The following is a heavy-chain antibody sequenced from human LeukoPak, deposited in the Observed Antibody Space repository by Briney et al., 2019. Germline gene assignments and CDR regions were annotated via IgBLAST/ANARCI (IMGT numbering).Heavy chain of an antibody. Sequence: PGGSLRLSCAASGFTFSSYAMSWVRQAPGKGLEWVSTISSGGSTTFYVDSVKGRFTISRDNSKNTLYLQMNSLRAEDTAVYYCARLSPLKAVAGKGGFDYWGQGTLVTVSS. CDR2: ISSGGSTT. D-gene: IGHD6-19*01. V-gene: IGHV3-23*01. J-gene: IGHJ4*02. CDR1: GFTFSSYA. CDR3: ARLSPLKAVAGKGGFDY.